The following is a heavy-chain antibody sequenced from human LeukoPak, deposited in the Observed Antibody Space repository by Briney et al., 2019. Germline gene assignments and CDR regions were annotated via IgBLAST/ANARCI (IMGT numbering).Heavy chain of an antibody. J-gene: IGHJ4*02. V-gene: IGHV4-34*01. Sequence: SETLSLTCAVYGGSFSGYYWSWIRQPPGKGLEWIGEINHSGSTNYNPSLKSRVTISVDTSKNQFSLKLGSVTAADTAVYYCASGPESYDYVWGSYLLVWGQGTLVTVSS. CDR3: ASGPESYDYVWGSYLLV. CDR2: INHSGST. CDR1: GGSFSGYY. D-gene: IGHD3-16*01.